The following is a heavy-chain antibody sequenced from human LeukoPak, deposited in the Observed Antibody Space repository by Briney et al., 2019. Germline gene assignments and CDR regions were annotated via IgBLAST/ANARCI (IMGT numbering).Heavy chain of an antibody. CDR1: GYTFTGYY. J-gene: IGHJ6*02. V-gene: IGHV1-2*02. CDR2: INPNSGGT. D-gene: IGHD4-11*01. CDR3: ARLTTVYYYYGMDV. Sequence: ASVKVSCKASGYTFTGYYMHWVRQAPGQGLEWMGWINPNSGGTNYAQKFQGRVTMTTDTSTSTAYMELRSLRSDDTAVYYCARLTTVYYYYGMDVWGQGTTVTVSS.